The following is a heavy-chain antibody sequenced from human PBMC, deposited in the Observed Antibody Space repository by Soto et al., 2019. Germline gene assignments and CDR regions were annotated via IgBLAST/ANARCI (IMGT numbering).Heavy chain of an antibody. J-gene: IGHJ4*02. CDR1: GYSFATYG. CDR3: ATEPLYYNDGSGYYPLGH. D-gene: IGHD3-22*01. V-gene: IGHV1-18*04. CDR2: ISAHNGDT. Sequence: QVQLVQSGAEVKKPGASVKVSCKASGYSFATYGFSWVRQAPGQGLECVGWISAHNGDTHYSQKLQGRVTLTTDTSTNTGYMELRSLTSDDTAVYFCATEPLYYNDGSGYYPLGHWGQGTLVTVSS.